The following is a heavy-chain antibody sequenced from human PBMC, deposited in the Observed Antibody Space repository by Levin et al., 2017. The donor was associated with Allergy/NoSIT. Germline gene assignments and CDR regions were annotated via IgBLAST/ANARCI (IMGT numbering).Heavy chain of an antibody. V-gene: IGHV3-48*01. CDR2: ITKPSRTI. CDR1: GFILRTSD. D-gene: IGHD7-27*01. CDR3: VTDEAGDEDFDY. J-gene: IGHJ4*02. Sequence: GGSLRLSCAASGFILRTSDMNWVRQAPGKGLEWISFITKPSRTISYADSVKGRFTVSRDNAKNSLYLDMNSLRAEDTAVDYCVTDEAGDEDFDYWGQGTLVTVSS.